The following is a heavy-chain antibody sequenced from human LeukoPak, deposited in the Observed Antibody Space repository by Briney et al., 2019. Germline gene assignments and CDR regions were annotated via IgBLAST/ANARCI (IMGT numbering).Heavy chain of an antibody. CDR1: GFTFSSYS. V-gene: IGHV3-21*01. CDR2: ISSSSSYI. Sequence: GGSLRLSCAASGFTFSSYSMNWVRQAPGKGLEWVSSISSSSSYIYYADSVKGRFTISRDNAKNSLYLQVNSLRDEDTAVYYCXRDRYGSGSYYLDYWGQGTLVTVSS. J-gene: IGHJ4*02. CDR3: XRDRYGSGSYYLDY. D-gene: IGHD3-10*01.